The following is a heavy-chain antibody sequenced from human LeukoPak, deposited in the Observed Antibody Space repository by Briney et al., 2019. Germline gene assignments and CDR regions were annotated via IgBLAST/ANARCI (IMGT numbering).Heavy chain of an antibody. CDR2: ISWNSGSI. J-gene: IGHJ4*02. V-gene: IGHV3-9*03. CDR3: AKMDGWNYDSSGWFDY. Sequence: GGSLRLSCAASGFTFDDYAMHWVRQAPGKGLEWVSGISWNSGSIGYADSVKGRFTISRDNAKNSLYLQMNSLRAEDMALYYCAKMDGWNYDSSGWFDYWGQGTLVTVSS. D-gene: IGHD3-22*01. CDR1: GFTFDDYA.